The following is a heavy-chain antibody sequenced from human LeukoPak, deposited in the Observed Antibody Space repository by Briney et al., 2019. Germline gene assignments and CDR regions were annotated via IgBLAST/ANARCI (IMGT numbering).Heavy chain of an antibody. CDR3: ARTASSSGYSSSWLYYFDY. J-gene: IGHJ4*02. D-gene: IGHD6-13*01. Sequence: SETLSLTCTVSGGSISSYYWNWIRQPPGKRLEWIGYIYYSGSTNYNPSLKSRVTISVDTSKNQFSLKLSSVTAADTAVYYCARTASSSGYSSSWLYYFDYWGQGTLVTVSS. CDR2: IYYSGST. V-gene: IGHV4-59*01. CDR1: GGSISSYY.